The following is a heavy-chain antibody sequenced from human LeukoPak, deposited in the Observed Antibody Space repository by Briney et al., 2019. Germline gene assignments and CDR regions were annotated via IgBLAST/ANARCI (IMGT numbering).Heavy chain of an antibody. CDR3: ARLSGRYWVDY. V-gene: IGHV4-59*08. CDR1: GGSTSSYY. CDR2: IYYSGST. J-gene: IGHJ4*02. D-gene: IGHD1-26*01. Sequence: SETLSLTCTVPGGSTSSYYWSWIRQPPGKGLEWIGYIYYSGSTNYNPSLTSRVTISVDASNTQFSLKLSSATAADTAVYYCARLSGRYWVDYWGQGTLVTVSS.